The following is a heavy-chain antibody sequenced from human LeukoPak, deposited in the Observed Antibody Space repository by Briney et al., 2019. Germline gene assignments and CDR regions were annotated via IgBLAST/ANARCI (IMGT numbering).Heavy chain of an antibody. Sequence: ASVKVSCKASGYTFSSYAMHWVRQAPGQRLEWMAWINTGNGNTKYSQKFQGRVTMTRDKSASTAYMELSSLRSEDTAVYYCTRPVAPRNAFDIWGQGTMVTVSS. CDR1: GYTFSSYA. J-gene: IGHJ3*02. V-gene: IGHV1-3*04. CDR3: TRPVAPRNAFDI. CDR2: INTGNGNT. D-gene: IGHD6-19*01.